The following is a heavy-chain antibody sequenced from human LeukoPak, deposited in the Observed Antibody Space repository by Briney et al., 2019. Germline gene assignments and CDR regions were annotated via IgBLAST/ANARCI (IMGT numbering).Heavy chain of an antibody. CDR1: GFTVSSNY. J-gene: IGHJ4*02. D-gene: IGHD5-18*01. V-gene: IGHV3-66*01. CDR3: ARDPGGSSYGDFDY. CDR2: IYSGGST. Sequence: GGSLRLSCAASGFTVSSNYMSWVRQAPGKGLEWVSVIYSGGSTNYADSVKGRFTISRDNSKNTVYLQMNSLSAEDTAVYYCARDPGGSSYGDFDYWGQGTLVTVSS.